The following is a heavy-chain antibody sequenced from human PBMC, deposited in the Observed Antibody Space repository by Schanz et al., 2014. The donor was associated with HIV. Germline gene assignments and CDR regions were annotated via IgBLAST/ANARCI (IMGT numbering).Heavy chain of an antibody. CDR2: TSYDGIKK. D-gene: IGHD3-22*01. Sequence: QVQLVESGGGVVQPGRSLKLSCVASGFPFNSYGMHWVRQAPGKGLEWVAVTSYDGIKKNFADSVKGRFTVSRDNAKNTLYVQIRSLRNEDTAVYYCVKGERIGYRIEVTGPTFDYWGQGTLVTVSP. CDR3: VKGERIGYRIEVTGPTFDY. V-gene: IGHV3-30*18. CDR1: GFPFNSYG. J-gene: IGHJ4*02.